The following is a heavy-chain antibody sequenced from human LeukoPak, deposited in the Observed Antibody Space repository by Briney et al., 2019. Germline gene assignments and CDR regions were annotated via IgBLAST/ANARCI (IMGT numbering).Heavy chain of an antibody. D-gene: IGHD3-10*01. CDR3: TTDRRAYYGSGPHVNY. CDR1: GGSFSGYY. CDR2: IKSKTDGGTT. V-gene: IGHV3-15*01. J-gene: IGHJ4*02. Sequence: PSETLSLTCAVYGGSFSGYYWSWIRQPPGKGLEWVGRIKSKTDGGTTDYAAPVKGRFTISRDDSKNTLYLQMNSLKTEDTAVYYCTTDRRAYYGSGPHVNYWGQGTLVTVSS.